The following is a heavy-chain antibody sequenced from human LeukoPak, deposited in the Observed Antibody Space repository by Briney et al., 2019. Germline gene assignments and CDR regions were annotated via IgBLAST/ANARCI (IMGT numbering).Heavy chain of an antibody. J-gene: IGHJ5*02. CDR3: AKGEQIVVVPAAYDL. CDR2: ISGSGST. CDR1: GFTFSSYA. V-gene: IGHV3-23*01. Sequence: GGSLRLSCAASGFTFSSYAMSWVRQAPGKGLEWVSAISGSGSTYYADSVKGRFTISRDNSKNTLYLQMNSLRAEDTAVYYCAKGEQIVVVPAAYDLWGQGTLVTVSS. D-gene: IGHD2-2*01.